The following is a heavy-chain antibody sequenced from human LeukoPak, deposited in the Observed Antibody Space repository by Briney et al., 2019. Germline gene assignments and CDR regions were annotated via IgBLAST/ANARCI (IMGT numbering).Heavy chain of an antibody. CDR2: VSDSSDV. Sequence: GGSLRLSCAASGFTFSTYPMNWVRQAPGKGLEWVSTVSDSSDVHYSDSVKGRFTISRDNARHSLYLQMNSLRDEDTAVYYCARDGLHTAHFDYWGQGTLVTVSS. V-gene: IGHV3-69-1*01. J-gene: IGHJ4*02. CDR3: ARDGLHTAHFDY. CDR1: GFTFSTYP. D-gene: IGHD5-18*01.